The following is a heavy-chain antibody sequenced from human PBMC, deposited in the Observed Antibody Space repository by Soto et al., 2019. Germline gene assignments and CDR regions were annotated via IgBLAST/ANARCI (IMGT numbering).Heavy chain of an antibody. CDR1: GFTFSSYW. J-gene: IGHJ6*02. CDR3: ARDAWGSGPLDV. D-gene: IGHD2-15*01. CDR2: LWYDVTNK. Sequence: LRLSCAASGFTFSSYWMSWVRQAPGKGLEWVADLWYDVTNKNYADSVKGRFTISRDNSKNTLFLQMSSLRAEDTAVYYCARDAWGSGPLDVWGQGTTVTVSS. V-gene: IGHV3-33*08.